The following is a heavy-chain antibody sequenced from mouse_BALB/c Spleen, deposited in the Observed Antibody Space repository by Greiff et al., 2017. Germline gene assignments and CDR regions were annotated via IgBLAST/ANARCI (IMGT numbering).Heavy chain of an antibody. CDR2: IWSDGST. CDR3: ARHLYYGNYMDY. CDR1: GFSLTSYG. V-gene: IGHV2-6-2*01. J-gene: IGHJ4*01. D-gene: IGHD2-1*01. Sequence: VMLVESGPDLVAPSQSLSITCTVSGFSLTSYGVHWVRQPPGKGLEWLVVIWSDGSTTYNSALKSRLSISKDNSKSQVFLKMNSLQTDDTAMYYCARHLYYGNYMDYWGQGTSVTVSS.